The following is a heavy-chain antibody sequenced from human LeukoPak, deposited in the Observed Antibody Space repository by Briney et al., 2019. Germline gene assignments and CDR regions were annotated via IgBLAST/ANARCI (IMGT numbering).Heavy chain of an antibody. D-gene: IGHD5-24*01. J-gene: IGHJ6*02. V-gene: IGHV3-11*01. CDR3: ARANKDGYNYVTYYYYGMDV. CDR1: EFVFSDYY. CDR2: ISSGGDTK. Sequence: GGSLRLSCAASEFVFSDYYMSWVRQAPGKGLEWVSYISSGGDTKYYADSVKGRFTISRDNAKNSLYLQMNNLRAEDTAVYYCARANKDGYNYVTYYYYGMDVWGQGTTVTVSS.